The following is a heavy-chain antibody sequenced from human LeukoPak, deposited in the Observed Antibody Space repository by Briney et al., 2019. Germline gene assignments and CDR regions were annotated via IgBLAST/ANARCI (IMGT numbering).Heavy chain of an antibody. CDR3: ARHVGFWSGYSKYFDY. CDR1: GGSISSSSYY. V-gene: IGHV4-39*01. Sequence: SETLSLTCTVCGGSISSSSYYWGWIRQPPGKGLEWIGSIYYSGSTYYNPSLKSRVTISVDTSKDQFSLKLSSVTAADTAVYYCARHVGFWSGYSKYFDYWGQGTLVTVSS. CDR2: IYYSGST. J-gene: IGHJ4*02. D-gene: IGHD3-3*01.